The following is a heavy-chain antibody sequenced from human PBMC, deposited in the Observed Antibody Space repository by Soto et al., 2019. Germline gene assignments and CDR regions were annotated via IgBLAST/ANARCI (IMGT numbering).Heavy chain of an antibody. Sequence: SETLSLTCTVSGGSISSGGYYWSWIRQHPGKGLEWIGYIYYSGSTYYNPSLKSRVTISVDTSKNPFSLKLSSVTAADTAVYYCARNYGSGSINWFDPWGQGTLVTVSS. CDR1: GGSISSGGYY. D-gene: IGHD3-10*01. CDR2: IYYSGST. J-gene: IGHJ5*02. V-gene: IGHV4-31*03. CDR3: ARNYGSGSINWFDP.